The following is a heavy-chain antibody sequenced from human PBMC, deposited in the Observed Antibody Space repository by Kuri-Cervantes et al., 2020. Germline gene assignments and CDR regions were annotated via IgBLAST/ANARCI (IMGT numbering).Heavy chain of an antibody. CDR1: NGSISSYNW. CDR2: VYHCGTT. J-gene: IGHJ4*02. V-gene: IGHV4/OR15-8*01. CDR3: ARVDLKYSYDSRGSAPYLDF. Sequence: SETLSLTCVVSNGSISSYNWGWWVRQPPGRGLGWIGEVYHCGTTNDHPSLKSRVTISVDKSKNQFSLKLSSVTAADTAVYYCARVDLKYSYDSRGSAPYLDFWGQGTLVTVSS. D-gene: IGHD3-22*01.